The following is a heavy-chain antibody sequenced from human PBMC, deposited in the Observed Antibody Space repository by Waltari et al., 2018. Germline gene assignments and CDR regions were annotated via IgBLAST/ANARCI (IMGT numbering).Heavy chain of an antibody. Sequence: QVQLQQSGPGLVRPSQTLSLTCAISGDSVSGTGAAWNWLRQSPSRGLECLGSTYYTSNWNIDYAVTVKRGITINPDASNTQVSLQFDSVTPEDTAVYYCVRDTPRSWTLLDYWGQGTLVTVSS. V-gene: IGHV6-1*01. CDR1: GDSVSGTGAA. D-gene: IGHD6-13*01. CDR2: TYYTSNWNI. CDR3: VRDTPRSWTLLDY. J-gene: IGHJ4*02.